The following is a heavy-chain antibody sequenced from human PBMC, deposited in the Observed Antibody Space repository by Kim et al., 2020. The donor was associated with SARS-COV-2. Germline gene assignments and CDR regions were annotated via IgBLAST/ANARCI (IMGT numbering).Heavy chain of an antibody. CDR3: AKVSSGYVNEGRYFDY. J-gene: IGHJ4*02. Sequence: GGSLRLSCAASGFTFSSYAMSWVRQAPGKGLEWVSAISGSGGSTYYADSVKGRFTISRDNSKNTLYLQMNSLRAEDTAVYYCAKVSSGYVNEGRYFDYWGEGTLVTVSS. V-gene: IGHV3-23*01. D-gene: IGHD5-12*01. CDR1: GFTFSSYA. CDR2: ISGSGGST.